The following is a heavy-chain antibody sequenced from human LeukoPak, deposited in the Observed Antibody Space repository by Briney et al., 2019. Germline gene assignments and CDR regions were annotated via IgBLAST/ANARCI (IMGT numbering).Heavy chain of an antibody. V-gene: IGHV4-31*02. D-gene: IGHD6-13*01. CDR3: ARESLAQLVLDY. J-gene: IGHJ4*02. Sequence: PSETLSLTCAVYGGSFSGYYWSWIRQHPGKGLEWIGYIYYSGSTYYNPSLKSRVTISVDTSKNQFSLKLSSATAADTAVYYCARESLAQLVLDYWGQGTLVTVSP. CDR1: GGSFSGYY. CDR2: IYYSGST.